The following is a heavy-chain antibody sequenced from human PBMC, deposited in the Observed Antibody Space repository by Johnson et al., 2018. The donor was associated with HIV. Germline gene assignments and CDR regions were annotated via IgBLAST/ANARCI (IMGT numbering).Heavy chain of an antibody. V-gene: IGHV3-30-3*01. D-gene: IGHD3-22*01. CDR2: ISYDGSNK. CDR3: ARVGYYVDAFDI. J-gene: IGHJ3*02. CDR1: GFTFSTYA. Sequence: VQLVESGGGVVQPGRSLRLSCVASGFTFSTYAMHWVRQAPGKGLEWVTIISYDGSNKFYADSVKGRFTISGDNSKNTLYLQMNSLRVEDTAVYYCARVGYYVDAFDIWGQGTVVTVSS.